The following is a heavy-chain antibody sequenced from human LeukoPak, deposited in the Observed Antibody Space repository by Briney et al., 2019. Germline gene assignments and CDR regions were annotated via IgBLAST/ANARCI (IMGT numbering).Heavy chain of an antibody. V-gene: IGHV3-48*03. CDR3: ARDRRGYSFGIDY. CDR1: GFTFSDYE. D-gene: IGHD5-18*01. CDR2: ISPTFSSI. J-gene: IGHJ4*02. Sequence: GGSLRLSRAASGFTFSDYEMNWVRQAPGKGLEWISFISPTFSSIYYADSVKGRFTISRDNAQNLLYLRMTSLRAEDTAVYYCARDRRGYSFGIDYLGQGTLVTVSS.